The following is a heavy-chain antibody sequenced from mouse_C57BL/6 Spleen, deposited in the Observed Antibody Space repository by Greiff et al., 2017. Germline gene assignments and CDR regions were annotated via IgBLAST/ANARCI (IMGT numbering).Heavy chain of an antibody. CDR2: LYPRDGST. V-gene: IGHV1-85*01. Sequence: QVQLQQSGPELVKPGASVKLSCKASGYTFTSYDINWVKQRPGQGLEWIGWLYPRDGSTKYKEKFKGKATVTVDTSSSTAYMELHSLTSEDAAVYFCARLGLDYWGQGTTLTVSS. D-gene: IGHD4-1*01. CDR3: ARLGLDY. J-gene: IGHJ2*01. CDR1: GYTFTSYD.